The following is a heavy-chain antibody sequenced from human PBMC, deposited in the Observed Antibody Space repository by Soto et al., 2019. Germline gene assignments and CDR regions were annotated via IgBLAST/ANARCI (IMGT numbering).Heavy chain of an antibody. CDR1: RGTFSSSG. V-gene: IGHV1-69*11. Sequence: QGHLVQSGTEVKKPGSSVKVSCKASRGTFSSSGFSWVRQAPGQGLEWMGMIVPSLDTTNYAQKFQARVTITADEVTSTAYMELRSLRSEDMAVYYCARWPQPRYTADPYAVDVWGQGTRVIVSS. CDR2: IVPSLDTT. D-gene: IGHD3-16*02. CDR3: ARWPQPRYTADPYAVDV. J-gene: IGHJ6*02.